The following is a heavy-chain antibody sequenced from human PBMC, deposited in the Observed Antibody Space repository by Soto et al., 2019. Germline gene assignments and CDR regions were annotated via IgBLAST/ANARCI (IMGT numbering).Heavy chain of an antibody. J-gene: IGHJ4*02. CDR2: INHSGST. Sequence: SETLSLTCAVYGGSFSGYYWSWIRQPPGKGLEWIGEINHSGSTNYNPSLKSRVTISVDTSKNQFSLKLSSVTAADTAVYYCARSWYSGSYYSSWGQGTMATVST. CDR1: GGSFSGYY. CDR3: ARSWYSGSYYSS. D-gene: IGHD1-26*01. V-gene: IGHV4-34*01.